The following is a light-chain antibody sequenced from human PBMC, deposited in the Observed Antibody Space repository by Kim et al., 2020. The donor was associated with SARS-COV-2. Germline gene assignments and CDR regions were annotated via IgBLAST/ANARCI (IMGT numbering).Light chain of an antibody. V-gene: IGLV1-51*01. Sequence: KVTISCSGSNSDIGNNYVSWYRQLPGAAPKLLIYDNDKRPSGIPDRFSGSKSGTSATLGITGLQTGDEAEYYCGTWDATLTSSVMFGGGTQLTVL. CDR3: GTWDATLTSSVM. J-gene: IGLJ3*02. CDR1: NSDIGNNY. CDR2: DND.